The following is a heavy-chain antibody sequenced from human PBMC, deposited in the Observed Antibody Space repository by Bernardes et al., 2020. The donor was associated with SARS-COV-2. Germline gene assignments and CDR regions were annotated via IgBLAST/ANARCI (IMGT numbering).Heavy chain of an antibody. J-gene: IGHJ1*01. CDR3: ARSMGGDDCLGD. D-gene: IGHD2-21*02. Sequence: SETLFLTRTVSGASISSGSYYWSWLRQPAGKRPEWIGRSYTRGSTNENVSLKSRVSISVDMSKNQLFLKLSSVTAADTDVYYCARSMGGDDCLGDWGQGTLVTVSS. CDR2: SYTRGST. CDR1: GASISSGSYY. V-gene: IGHV4-61*02.